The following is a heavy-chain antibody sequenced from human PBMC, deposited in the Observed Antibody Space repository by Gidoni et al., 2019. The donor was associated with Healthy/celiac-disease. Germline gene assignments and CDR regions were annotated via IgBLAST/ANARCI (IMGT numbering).Heavy chain of an antibody. CDR3: ARDRREWLRPYYYYYGMDV. V-gene: IGHV1-2*02. Sequence: QVQLVQSGAEVKKPGASVKVSCKASGYTFTGYSLPWVRQAPGQGLEWMGWITPNRGGTNYAQKFQGRVTMTRDTSISTAYMDLSRLRSDDTAVYYCARDRREWLRPYYYYYGMDVWGQGTTVTVSS. CDR2: ITPNRGGT. D-gene: IGHD5-12*01. J-gene: IGHJ6*02. CDR1: GYTFTGYS.